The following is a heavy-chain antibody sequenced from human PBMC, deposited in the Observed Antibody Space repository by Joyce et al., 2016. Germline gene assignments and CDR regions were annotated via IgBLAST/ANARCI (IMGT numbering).Heavy chain of an antibody. D-gene: IGHD3-16*02. CDR3: ARDGISFGGVIVKGNYFDF. J-gene: IGHJ4*02. Sequence: ELQLVESGGGLVQPGGSLRLSCAASGFAFSAYGLNWVRQAPGKGLVWVSYISLSGSTMYYADSVKGRFTISRDNAKKSLYLEMNSLRDDDTAVYYCARDGISFGGVIVKGNYFDFWGQGTPVTVSS. CDR1: GFAFSAYG. CDR2: ISLSGSTM. V-gene: IGHV3-48*02.